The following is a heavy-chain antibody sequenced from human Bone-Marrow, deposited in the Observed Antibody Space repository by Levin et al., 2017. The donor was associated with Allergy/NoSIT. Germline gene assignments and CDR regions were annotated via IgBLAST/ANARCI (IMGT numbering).Heavy chain of an antibody. V-gene: IGHV4-61*03. J-gene: IGHJ3*02. D-gene: IGHD4-17*01. CDR1: GGSVRGENYY. Sequence: PSETLSLTCSVSGGSVRGENYYWSWIRQPPGKRLEWIGYISYSGATTYSPSLESRVTISLGASENHFSLRLSSLTAADTAVYYCARDHGDSSDAFAIWGQGTMVTVSS. CDR2: ISYSGAT. CDR3: ARDHGDSSDAFAI.